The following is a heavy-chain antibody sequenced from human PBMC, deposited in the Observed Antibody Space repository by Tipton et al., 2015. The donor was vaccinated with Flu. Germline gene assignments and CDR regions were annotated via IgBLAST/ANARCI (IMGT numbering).Heavy chain of an antibody. CDR3: ARGLSGSGSYQRRYFDS. Sequence: TLSLTCAVYGGSFSGYYWSWIRQPPGRGLEWIGEINHSGSTNYNPSLKSRVTISVDTSKNQFSLKLSSVTAADTAVYYCARGLSGSGSYQRRYFDSWGQGTLVTASS. D-gene: IGHD3-10*01. J-gene: IGHJ4*02. CDR1: GGSFSGYY. CDR2: INHSGST. V-gene: IGHV4-34*01.